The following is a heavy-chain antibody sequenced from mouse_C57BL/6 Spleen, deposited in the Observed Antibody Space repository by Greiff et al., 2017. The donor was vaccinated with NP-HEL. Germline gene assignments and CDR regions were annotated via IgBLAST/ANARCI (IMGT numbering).Heavy chain of an antibody. D-gene: IGHD2-4*01. CDR2: IDPETGGT. CDR1: GYTFTDYE. V-gene: IGHV1-15*01. J-gene: IGHJ2*01. CDR3: TYDYDGDFDY. Sequence: VQLQQSGAELVRPGASVTLSCKASGYTFTDYEMHWVKQTPVHGLEWIGAIDPETGGTAYNQKFKGKAILTADKSSSTAYMELRSLTSEDSAVYYCTYDYDGDFDYWGQGTTLTVSS.